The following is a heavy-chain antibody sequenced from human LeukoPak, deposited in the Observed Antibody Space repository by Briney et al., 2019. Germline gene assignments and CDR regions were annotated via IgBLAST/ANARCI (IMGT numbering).Heavy chain of an antibody. Sequence: QPGASLRLSCAASGFTFSSYAMSWVRQAPGKGLEWVSAISGSGGSTYYADSVKGRFTISRDNSENTMYLQMNNLRAEDTALYYCAKEGGSFDPWGQGTLVTVSS. D-gene: IGHD3-16*01. J-gene: IGHJ5*02. CDR3: AKEGGSFDP. CDR1: GFTFSSYA. V-gene: IGHV3-23*01. CDR2: ISGSGGST.